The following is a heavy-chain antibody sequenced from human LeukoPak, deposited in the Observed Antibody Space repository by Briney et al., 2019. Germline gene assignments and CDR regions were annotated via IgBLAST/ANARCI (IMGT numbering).Heavy chain of an antibody. D-gene: IGHD5-18*01. CDR2: IIPIFGTA. CDR1: GGTFSSYA. J-gene: IGHJ6*03. Sequence: ASVKVSCKASGGTFSSYAISWVRQAPGQGLEWMGGIIPIFGTANYAQKFQGRVTITADKSTSTAYMELSSLRSEDTAVYYCASVRGYSYGGYYYYYYMDVWGKGTTVTVSS. CDR3: ASVRGYSYGGYYYYYYMDV. V-gene: IGHV1-69*06.